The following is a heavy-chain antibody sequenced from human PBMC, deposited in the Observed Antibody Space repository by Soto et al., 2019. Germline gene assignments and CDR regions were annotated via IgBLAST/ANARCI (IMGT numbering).Heavy chain of an antibody. J-gene: IGHJ3*02. D-gene: IGHD3-10*01. CDR3: ARRLLWFGELEAFDI. V-gene: IGHV4-39*01. CDR1: GGSLSSSSYY. CDR2: IYYSGST. Sequence: SETLSLTCTVSGGSLSSSSYYWGWIRQPPGKGLEWIGSIYYSGSTYYNPSLKSRVTISVDTSKNQFSLKLSSVTAADTAVYYCARRLLWFGELEAFDIWGQGTMVTVSS.